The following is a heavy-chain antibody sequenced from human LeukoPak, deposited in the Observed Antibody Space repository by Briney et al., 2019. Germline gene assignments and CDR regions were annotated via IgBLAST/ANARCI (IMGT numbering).Heavy chain of an antibody. V-gene: IGHV3-23*01. CDR3: AKALDTYGYMRFDF. D-gene: IGHD5-18*01. CDR1: GFTFVSYA. J-gene: IGHJ4*02. CDR2: INGGGDTT. Sequence: GGSLRLSCAASGFTFVSYAMTWVRQAPGKGLEWVSAINGGGDTTYYADSVKGRFTISRDKSKNAMYLQMNSLRAEDTALYYCAKALDTYGYMRFDFWGQGTLVTVSS.